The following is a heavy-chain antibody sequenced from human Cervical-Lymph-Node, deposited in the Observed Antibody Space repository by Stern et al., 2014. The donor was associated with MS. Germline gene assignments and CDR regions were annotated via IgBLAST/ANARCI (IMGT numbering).Heavy chain of an antibody. CDR1: GHPLSELA. Sequence: VQLVESGAEVKKPGASVTVSCNVAGHPLSELAMHWLRQLPTRGLEWMGQFDPEDGETVYAQQFQGRLSMTEDTSTGTAYMTLTALRSEDTAVYYCATDXXXXWGPGTLVTVSS. J-gene: IGHJ4*02. V-gene: IGHV1-24*01. CDR2: FDPEDGET. CDR3: ATDXXXX.